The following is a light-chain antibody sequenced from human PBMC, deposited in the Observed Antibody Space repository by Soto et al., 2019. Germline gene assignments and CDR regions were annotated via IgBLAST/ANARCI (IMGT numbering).Light chain of an antibody. CDR2: QTS. V-gene: IGKV3-11*01. CDR3: HQRQTWPRT. Sequence: EIVLTQSPATLSSFPGDRVALSCRASQYINTRLAWYQHRPGQAPRLLIYQTSIRAAGIPDRFSASGSGTDFTLNISDVQPEDFALYYCHQRQTWPRTFGQGTKVDIK. J-gene: IGKJ1*01. CDR1: QYINTR.